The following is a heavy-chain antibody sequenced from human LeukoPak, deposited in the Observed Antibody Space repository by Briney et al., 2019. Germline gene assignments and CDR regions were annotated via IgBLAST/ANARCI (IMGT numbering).Heavy chain of an antibody. CDR2: IRSSGGNT. V-gene: IGHV3-23*01. D-gene: IGHD1-26*01. CDR3: AKDKIVGAIFRFDY. Sequence: GGSLRLSCAASGFTFSNYAMTWVRQAPGKGLEWVSTIRSSGGNTYYADSVKGRFTISRDNSKNTLYLQMNSLRAEDTAVYYCAKDKIVGAIFRFDYWGQGTLVTVSS. CDR1: GFTFSNYA. J-gene: IGHJ4*02.